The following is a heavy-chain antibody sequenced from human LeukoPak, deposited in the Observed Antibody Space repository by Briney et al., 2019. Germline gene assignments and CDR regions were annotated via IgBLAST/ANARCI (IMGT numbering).Heavy chain of an antibody. CDR1: GFTVSSNY. CDR2: IYSGGST. CDR3: ASGAWTGEDSSGYYYYFDY. J-gene: IGHJ4*02. D-gene: IGHD3-22*01. V-gene: IGHV3-66*01. Sequence: GGSLRLSCAASGFTVSSNYMSWVRQAAGKGLGWVSVIYSGGSTYYADSVKGRFTISRDNSKNTLYLQMNSLRAEDTAVYYCASGAWTGEDSSGYYYYFDYWGQGTLVTVSS.